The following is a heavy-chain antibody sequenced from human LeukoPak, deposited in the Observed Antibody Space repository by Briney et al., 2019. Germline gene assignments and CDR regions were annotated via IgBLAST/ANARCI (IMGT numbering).Heavy chain of an antibody. Sequence: SGGSLRLSCAASGFTVSSNYMSWVRQAPGKGLEWVSVIYSGGSTYYADSVKGRFTISRDNSKNTLYLQMSRLRVEDTATYFCAGDYYDFWSGAFDYWGQGTLVTVSS. CDR1: GFTVSSNY. CDR2: IYSGGST. D-gene: IGHD3-3*01. J-gene: IGHJ4*02. V-gene: IGHV3-66*01. CDR3: AGDYYDFWSGAFDY.